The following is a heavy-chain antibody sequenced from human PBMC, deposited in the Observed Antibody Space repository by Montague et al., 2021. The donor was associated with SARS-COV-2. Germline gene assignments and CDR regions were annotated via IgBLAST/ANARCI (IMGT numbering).Heavy chain of an antibody. V-gene: IGHV3-48*03. CDR3: ARGGSYYDFWRGYYNYYYGMDV. J-gene: IGHJ6*02. CDR2: ISSSGSTI. CDR1: GFTFSSYE. D-gene: IGHD3-3*01. Sequence: SLRLSCAASGFTFSSYEMNWVRQAPGKGLEWVSYISSSGSTIYYADSVKGRFTISRDNAKNSLYLQMNSLRAEDTAVYYCARGGSYYDFWRGYYNYYYGMDVWGQGTTVTVSS.